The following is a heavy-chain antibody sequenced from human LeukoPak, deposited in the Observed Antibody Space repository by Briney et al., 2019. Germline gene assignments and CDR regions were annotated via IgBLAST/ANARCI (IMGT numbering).Heavy chain of an antibody. CDR2: INPNSGGT. J-gene: IGHJ4*02. CDR1: GYTFTGYY. Sequence: ASVKVSCKASGYTFTGYYMHWVRQAPGQGLEWMGRINPNSGGTNYAQKFQGRVTMTRDTSISTAYMELSRLRSDDTAVYYCARGDGTVTPFDYWGQGTLVTVSS. D-gene: IGHD4-17*01. V-gene: IGHV1-2*06. CDR3: ARGDGTVTPFDY.